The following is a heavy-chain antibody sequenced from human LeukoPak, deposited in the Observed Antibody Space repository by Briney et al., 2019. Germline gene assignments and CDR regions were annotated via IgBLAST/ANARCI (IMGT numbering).Heavy chain of an antibody. J-gene: IGHJ4*02. CDR2: MNPNTGNT. Sequence: ASVKVSCKASGYTFTGYYMHWVRQAPGQGLEWMGWMNPNTGNTGYAQKFQGRVTMTRNTSISTAYMELSSLRSEDTAVYYCARVGLDYYDSRGADYWGQGTLVTVSS. CDR1: GYTFTGYY. V-gene: IGHV1-8*02. CDR3: ARVGLDYYDSRGADY. D-gene: IGHD3-22*01.